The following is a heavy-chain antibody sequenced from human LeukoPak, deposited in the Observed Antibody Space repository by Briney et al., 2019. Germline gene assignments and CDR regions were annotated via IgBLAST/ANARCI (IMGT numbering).Heavy chain of an antibody. CDR1: GFTFSRYA. V-gene: IGHV3-23*01. D-gene: IGHD3-9*01. CDR3: ATPVSDGCDMLTGYDY. J-gene: IGHJ4*02. CDR2: ISGSGGST. Sequence: GGSLSLTCAASGFTFSRYAMSWVRQAPGKGLEWVSAISGSGGSTYYADSVKGRFTISRDNSKNTLYPHMNSLRADDTAVYYCATPVSDGCDMLTGYDYWGQGALVTVSS.